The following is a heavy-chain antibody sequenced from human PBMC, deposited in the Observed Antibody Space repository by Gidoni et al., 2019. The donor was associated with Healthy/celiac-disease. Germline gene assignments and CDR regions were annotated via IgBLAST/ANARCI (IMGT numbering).Heavy chain of an antibody. CDR1: GFTFSNAW. CDR2: IKSKTDGGTT. Sequence: EVQLVESGGGLVKPGGSLRLSCAASGFTFSNAWMSWVRQATGKGLEWVGRIKSKTDGGTTDYAAPVKGRFTISRDDSKNTLYLQMNSLKTEDTAVYYCTTPYCGGDCYSDYYYYGMDVWGQGTTVTVSS. CDR3: TTPYCGGDCYSDYYYYGMDV. V-gene: IGHV3-15*01. J-gene: IGHJ6*02. D-gene: IGHD2-21*01.